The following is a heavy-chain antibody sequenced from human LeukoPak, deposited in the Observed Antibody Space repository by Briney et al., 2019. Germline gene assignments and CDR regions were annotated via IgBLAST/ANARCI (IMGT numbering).Heavy chain of an antibody. CDR1: GYSISSGYS. CDR3: ARTRYYYNSRSYGAPYYFDY. Sequence: SETLSLTCTVSGYSISSGYSWGWIRQPPGKGLEWIGIIYHSGSTYYNPSLKSRVTISVDTSKNQFSLKLSSVTAADTAVYYCARTRYYYNSRSYGAPYYFDYWGQGTLVTVSS. V-gene: IGHV4-38-2*02. J-gene: IGHJ4*02. D-gene: IGHD3-10*01. CDR2: IYHSGST.